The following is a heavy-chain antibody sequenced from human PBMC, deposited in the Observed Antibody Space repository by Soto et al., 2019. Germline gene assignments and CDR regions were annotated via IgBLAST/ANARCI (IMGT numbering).Heavy chain of an antibody. D-gene: IGHD2-8*01. CDR3: ARTHKEFVYCTNGVCSPRGAFDI. CDR1: GYSFTSYW. Sequence: EVQLVQSGAEVKKPGESLKISCKGSGYSFTSYWIGWVRQMPGKGLEWMGIIYPGDSDTRYSPSFQGQVTISADKSISTAYLQWSSLKASDTAMYYCARTHKEFVYCTNGVCSPRGAFDIWGQGTMVTVSS. V-gene: IGHV5-51*03. J-gene: IGHJ3*02. CDR2: IYPGDSDT.